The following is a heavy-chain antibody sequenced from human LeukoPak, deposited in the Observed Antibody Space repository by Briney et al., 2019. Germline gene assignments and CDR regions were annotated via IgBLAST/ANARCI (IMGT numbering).Heavy chain of an antibody. CDR1: GDSISSYY. Sequence: PSETLSLTCTVSGDSISSYYWSWIRQPPGKGLEWIGYIYYSGTTNYSPSLKSRVTISVDTSKNQFSLNLTSVTAADTAVYYCARRRKVPAPRAGDAFDIWGQGTMVTVSS. CDR3: ARRRKVPAPRAGDAFDI. CDR2: IYYSGTT. V-gene: IGHV4-59*01. D-gene: IGHD2-21*02. J-gene: IGHJ3*02.